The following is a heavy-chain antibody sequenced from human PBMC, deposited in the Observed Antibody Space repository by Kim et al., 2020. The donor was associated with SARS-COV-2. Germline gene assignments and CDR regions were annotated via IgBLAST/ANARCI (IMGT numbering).Heavy chain of an antibody. CDR3: ARSSALTYGLNIDY. CDR2: IKQDASET. V-gene: IGHV3-7*01. Sequence: GGSLRLSCVTSAFTFSNHWMTWVRQAPGKGLEWVANIKQDASETYYVDSVKGRFTISRDNARNSLYLQMSSLRAKDTAVYYCARSSALTYGLNIDYWGQGTLVTVSS. CDR1: AFTFSNHW. D-gene: IGHD4-17*01. J-gene: IGHJ4*02.